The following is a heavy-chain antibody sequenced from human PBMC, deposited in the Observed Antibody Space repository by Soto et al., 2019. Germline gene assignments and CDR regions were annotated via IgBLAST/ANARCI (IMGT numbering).Heavy chain of an antibody. CDR2: ISGSGGST. Sequence: EVQLLESGGGLVQPGGSLRLSCAASGFTFSSYAMSWVRKAPGKGLEWVSAISGSGGSTYYADSVKGRFTISRDNSKKTLYLQMNSLRAEDTAVYYCAKNSYYYDSSGYYADWGQGTLVTVSS. V-gene: IGHV3-23*01. CDR1: GFTFSSYA. D-gene: IGHD3-22*01. J-gene: IGHJ4*02. CDR3: AKNSYYYDSSGYYAD.